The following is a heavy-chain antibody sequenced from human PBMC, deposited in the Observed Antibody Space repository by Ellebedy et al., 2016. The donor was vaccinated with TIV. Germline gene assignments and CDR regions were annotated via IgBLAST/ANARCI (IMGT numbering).Heavy chain of an antibody. CDR3: ARERVSSFQGAISF. Sequence: ASVKVSCXASGFSFTGYYIHWVRQAPGQGLEWMGWINPHSTGTNYARKFQGRVTITSDTSISTAFMELNRLTSDDTGVYYWARERVSSFQGAISFWGQGTLVTVSS. V-gene: IGHV1-2*02. D-gene: IGHD1-26*01. CDR2: INPHSTGT. CDR1: GFSFTGYY. J-gene: IGHJ4*02.